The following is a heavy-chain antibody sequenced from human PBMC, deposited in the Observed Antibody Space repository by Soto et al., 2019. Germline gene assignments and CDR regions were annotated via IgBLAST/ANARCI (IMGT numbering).Heavy chain of an antibody. Sequence: QVQLQESGPGLVKPSDNLSLTCVVSGYSISSSNWWGWIRQPPGKGLEWIGYIYYSGTTYYNPSLKSRVTMSVDTSKNQFSLKLTSVTAVDTAVYYCARREIQGPIDYWGQGTLVTVSS. V-gene: IGHV4-28*01. J-gene: IGHJ4*02. CDR2: IYYSGTT. CDR1: GYSISSSNW. CDR3: ARREIQGPIDY. D-gene: IGHD1-26*01.